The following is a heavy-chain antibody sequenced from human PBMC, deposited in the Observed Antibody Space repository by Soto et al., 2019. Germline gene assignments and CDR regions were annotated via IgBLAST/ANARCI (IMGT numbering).Heavy chain of an antibody. CDR3: ATEVLRFLEWLPPDGYYYYMDV. V-gene: IGHV3-7*02. CDR2: IKQDGSEK. J-gene: IGHJ6*03. Sequence: GGSLRLSCAASGFTFSSYWMTWVRQAPGKGLEWVANIKQDGSEKYYVDSVKGRFTISRDNAKNSLYLQMNSLRAEDTAVYYCATEVLRFLEWLPPDGYYYYMDVWGKGTTVTVSS. CDR1: GFTFSSYW. D-gene: IGHD3-3*01.